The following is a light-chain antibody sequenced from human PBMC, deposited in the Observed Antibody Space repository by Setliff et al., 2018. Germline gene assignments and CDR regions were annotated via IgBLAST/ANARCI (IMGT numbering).Light chain of an antibody. V-gene: IGLV2-14*03. CDR2: DVL. J-gene: IGLJ1*01. Sequence: QSALTQHASVSGSPGQSITISCTGTSSDVGGYDFVSWYQQHPGKAPKLMIFDVLNRPSGVSDRFSGSKSGNTASLTITGLQAEDEADYYCSSYTSSSTLFGTGTKVTVL. CDR1: SSDVGGYDF. CDR3: SSYTSSSTL.